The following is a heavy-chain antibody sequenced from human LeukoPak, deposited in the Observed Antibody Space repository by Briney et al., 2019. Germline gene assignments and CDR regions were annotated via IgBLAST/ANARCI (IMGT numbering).Heavy chain of an antibody. CDR3: ARDNWFDP. V-gene: IGHV3-23*01. J-gene: IGHJ5*02. CDR1: EFTFSTYG. Sequence: GGSLRLSCAASEFTFSTYGMSWVRQAPGKGLEWVSAVSSTGGTTYYADSVKGRFTISRDNAKNSLYLQMNSLRAEDTAVYYCARDNWFDPWGQGTLVTVSS. CDR2: VSSTGGTT.